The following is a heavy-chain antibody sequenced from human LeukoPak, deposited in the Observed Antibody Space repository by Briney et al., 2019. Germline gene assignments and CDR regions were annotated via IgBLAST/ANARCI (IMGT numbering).Heavy chain of an antibody. V-gene: IGHV4-4*07. J-gene: IGHJ5*02. D-gene: IGHD1-7*01. Sequence: SETLSLTCTVSGGSISNDYWSWIRQSAGKGLEWIGRIYSSGTTTYNPSLKSRVTMSVDTSKNQFSLNLNSVTAADTAVYFCARGLTGSTGFDPWGQGTLVTVSS. CDR3: ARGLTGSTGFDP. CDR2: IYSSGTT. CDR1: GGSISNDY.